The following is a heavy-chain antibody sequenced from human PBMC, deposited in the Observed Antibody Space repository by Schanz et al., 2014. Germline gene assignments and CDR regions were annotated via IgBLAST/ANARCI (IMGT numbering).Heavy chain of an antibody. D-gene: IGHD3-16*02. J-gene: IGHJ3*02. CDR2: TNGDGTNA. Sequence: QVQLLQFGGGVVQPGRSLRLSCAASGFTFSDYYMSWIRQAPGKGLEWVSCTNGDGTNAKYADSVKGRFTISRDNAKKTLSLQMISLRAEDTAIYFCTRSYYDFSWGSYRFRAFDIWGQGTTVIVSS. V-gene: IGHV3-11*06. CDR1: GFTFSDYY. CDR3: TRSYYDFSWGSYRFRAFDI.